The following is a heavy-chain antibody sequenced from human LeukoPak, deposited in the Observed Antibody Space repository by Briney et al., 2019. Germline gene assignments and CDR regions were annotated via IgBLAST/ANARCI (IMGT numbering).Heavy chain of an antibody. Sequence: SETLSLTCAVYGGSFSGYYWSWIRQPPGKGLEWIGEINHSGSTNYNPSLQSRVTISVDTSKNQFSLKLSSVTAADTAVYYCAREGAHYFDYWGQGTLVTVSS. V-gene: IGHV4-34*01. CDR1: GGSFSGYY. J-gene: IGHJ4*02. CDR2: INHSGST. CDR3: AREGAHYFDY. D-gene: IGHD3-16*01.